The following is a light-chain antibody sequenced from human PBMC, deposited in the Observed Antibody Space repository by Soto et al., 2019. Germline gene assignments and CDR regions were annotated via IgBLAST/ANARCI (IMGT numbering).Light chain of an antibody. CDR3: ATWDDSLNGYV. CDR2: SNN. V-gene: IGLV1-44*01. J-gene: IGLJ1*01. CDR1: SSNIGTNP. Sequence: QSVLTQPSASGTPGQRVTISCSGSSSNIGTNPVNWYQQVPGTAPKLLIYSNNQRPSGVPDRVSGSKSGTSASLAISGLQSEDEADYYCATWDDSLNGYVFGTGTKVTVL.